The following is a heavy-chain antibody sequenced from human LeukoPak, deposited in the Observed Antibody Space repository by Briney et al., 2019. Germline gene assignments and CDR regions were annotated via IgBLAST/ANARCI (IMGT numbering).Heavy chain of an antibody. V-gene: IGHV1-2*02. CDR3: ARGQLWLLGPLDY. Sequence: ASVKLSFKSAGYTLTGYYMHWVRQAPGQGLEWMGWINPNSGGTNYAQKFQGSVTMTRDTSISTAYMELSRLRSDDTAVYYCARGQLWLLGPLDYWGQGTLVTVSS. CDR1: GYTLTGYY. D-gene: IGHD5-18*01. CDR2: INPNSGGT. J-gene: IGHJ4*02.